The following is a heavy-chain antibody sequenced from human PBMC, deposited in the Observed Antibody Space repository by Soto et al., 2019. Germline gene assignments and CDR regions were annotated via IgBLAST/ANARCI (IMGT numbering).Heavy chain of an antibody. CDR3: ARDVFAPPNCFDS. Sequence: SETLSLTCTVSGGSIDSGYYYWSWIRKPPGKGLEWIGYVYHSGTTNYNPFLKSRVTLSLDKSKNQFSLKMNSVTAADTAVYYCARDVFAPPNCFDSWGQGNLVTVSS. CDR1: GGSIDSGYYY. V-gene: IGHV4-61*01. CDR2: VYHSGTT. J-gene: IGHJ5*01.